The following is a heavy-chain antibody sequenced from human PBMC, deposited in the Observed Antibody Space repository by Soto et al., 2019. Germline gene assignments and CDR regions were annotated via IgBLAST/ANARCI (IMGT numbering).Heavy chain of an antibody. V-gene: IGHV1-2*02. CDR2: INPNSGNT. CDR3: VPRDGYNLSDY. Sequence: ASVKVSCKASGYTFTGYYMHWVRQAPGQGLEWMGWINPNSGNTNYAQKFQGRVTMTRDTSISTAYMELSSLRSEDTAMYYCVPRDGYNLSDYWGQGTLVTVSS. CDR1: GYTFTGYY. D-gene: IGHD5-12*01. J-gene: IGHJ4*02.